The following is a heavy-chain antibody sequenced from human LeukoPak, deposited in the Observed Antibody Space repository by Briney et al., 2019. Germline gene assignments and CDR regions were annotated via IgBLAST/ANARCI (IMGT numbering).Heavy chain of an antibody. Sequence: GGSLRLSCAASGFTFDDYAMHWVRHAPGKGPEWVSGISWNSGSIGYADSVKGRFTISRDNAKNSLYLQMNSLRAEDMALYYCAKDKAYDFWSGYYDYWGQGTLVTVSS. D-gene: IGHD3-3*01. J-gene: IGHJ4*02. CDR1: GFTFDDYA. CDR2: ISWNSGSI. CDR3: AKDKAYDFWSGYYDY. V-gene: IGHV3-9*03.